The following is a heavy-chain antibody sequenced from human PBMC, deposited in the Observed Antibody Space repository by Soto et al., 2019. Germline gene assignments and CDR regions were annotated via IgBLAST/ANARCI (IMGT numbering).Heavy chain of an antibody. Sequence: QVQLQESGPGLVKPSQTLSLTCTVSGGSISSGGYYWSWIRQHPGKGLEWIGYIYYSGSTYYNPSLKSRVTISVDTSKNQFSLKLSSVTAADTAVYYCARDRIVVVPAATYYYYGIDVWGQGTTVTVSS. V-gene: IGHV4-31*03. CDR2: IYYSGST. CDR3: ARDRIVVVPAATYYYYGIDV. J-gene: IGHJ6*02. D-gene: IGHD2-2*01. CDR1: GGSISSGGYY.